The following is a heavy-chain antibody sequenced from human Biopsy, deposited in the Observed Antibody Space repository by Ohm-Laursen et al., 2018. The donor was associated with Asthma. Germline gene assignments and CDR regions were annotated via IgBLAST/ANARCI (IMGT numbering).Heavy chain of an antibody. CDR2: ISGSGGST. D-gene: IGHD6-19*01. CDR1: GFTFSSYA. CDR3: AKFRVAVAAVFHY. J-gene: IGHJ4*02. V-gene: IGHV3-23*01. Sequence: SLRLSCAASGFTFSSYAMSWVRQAPGKGLEWVSAISGSGGSTYYADSVKGRFTTSRDNSKNTLFLQMNSLRAEDTAVYYCAKFRVAVAAVFHYWGQGTLVTVSS.